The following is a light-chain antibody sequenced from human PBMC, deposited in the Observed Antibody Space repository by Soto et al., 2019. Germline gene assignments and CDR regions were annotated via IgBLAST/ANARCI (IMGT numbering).Light chain of an antibody. V-gene: IGLV1-40*01. Sequence: QSVLTQPPSVSGAPGQRVTISCTGSSSKIGAGYDVHWYQQLPGTAPKLLIYGNSNRPSGVPDRFSGSKTGTSASLAITGLQAEDEADYYCQSYDSSLSGWVFGGGTKLNVL. CDR2: GNS. CDR3: QSYDSSLSGWV. CDR1: SSKIGAGYD. J-gene: IGLJ3*02.